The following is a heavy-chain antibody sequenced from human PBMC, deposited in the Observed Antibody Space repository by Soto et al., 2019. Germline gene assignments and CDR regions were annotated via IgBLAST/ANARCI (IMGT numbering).Heavy chain of an antibody. CDR3: ARKTGAQGPMDY. D-gene: IGHD1-1*01. J-gene: IGHJ4*02. CDR1: GYSFTTYW. CDR2: IYPSESDT. Sequence: PGESLKISCKGSGYSFTTYWIGWVRQMPGKGLEWMGIIYPSESDTRYSPSFQGQVTISVDKSISSAYLQLSSLKASDTAIYYCARKTGAQGPMDYWGQGTLVTVSS. V-gene: IGHV5-51*01.